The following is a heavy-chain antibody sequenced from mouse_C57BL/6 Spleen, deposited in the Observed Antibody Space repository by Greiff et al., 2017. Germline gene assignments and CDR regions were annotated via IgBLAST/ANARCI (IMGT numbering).Heavy chain of an antibody. CDR1: GYTFTSYW. Sequence: QVQLQQPGAELVKPGASVKLSCKASGYTFTSYWMHWVKQRPGQGLEWIGMIHPNSGSTNYNEKFKSKATLTVDKSSSPAYMQLSSLTSEDSAVYYCATRITTVVAEDYWGQGTTLTVSS. CDR2: IHPNSGST. J-gene: IGHJ2*01. V-gene: IGHV1-64*01. CDR3: ATRITTVVAEDY. D-gene: IGHD1-1*01.